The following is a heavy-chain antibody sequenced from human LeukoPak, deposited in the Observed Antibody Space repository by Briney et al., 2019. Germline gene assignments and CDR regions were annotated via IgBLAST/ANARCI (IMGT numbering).Heavy chain of an antibody. CDR1: GFTFSSYG. V-gene: IGHV3-30*18. D-gene: IGHD6-13*01. Sequence: GRSLRLSCAASGFTFSSYGMNWVRQAPGKGLEWVAVISYNGGNRYYADSVKGRFTISRDNSKNTLYLQMNSLRAEDTAVYYCAKLITLYSSRSFVDYWGQGTLVTVSS. CDR2: ISYNGGNR. CDR3: AKLITLYSSRSFVDY. J-gene: IGHJ4*02.